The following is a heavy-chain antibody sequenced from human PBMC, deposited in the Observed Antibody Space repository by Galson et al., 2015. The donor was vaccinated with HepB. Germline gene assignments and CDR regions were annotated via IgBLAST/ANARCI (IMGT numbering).Heavy chain of an antibody. Sequence: SVKVSCKASGGTFSSYAISWVRQAPGQGLEWMGGIIPIFGTANYAQKFQGRVTITADESTSTAYMELSSLRSEDTAVYYCARARGGGYGGNSVYYYYYYGMDVWGQGTTVTVSS. J-gene: IGHJ6*02. D-gene: IGHD4-23*01. CDR3: ARARGGGYGGNSVYYYYYYGMDV. CDR1: GGTFSSYA. V-gene: IGHV1-69*13. CDR2: IIPIFGTA.